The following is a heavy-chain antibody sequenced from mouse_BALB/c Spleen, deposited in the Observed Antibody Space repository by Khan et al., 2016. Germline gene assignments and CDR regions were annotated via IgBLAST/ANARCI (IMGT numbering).Heavy chain of an antibody. CDR3: AREEVRRGAWFAY. V-gene: IGHV2-2*01. CDR2: IWSGGST. Sequence: QVQLKQSGPGLVQPSQSLSITCTVSGFSLTNYGVHWVRQSPGKGLEWLGVIWSGGSTDYNAAFISRLTISKDNSKSQVFFKMNSLQAHVTAIYYCAREEVRRGAWFAYWGQGTLVTVSA. D-gene: IGHD2-14*01. CDR1: GFSLTNYG. J-gene: IGHJ3*01.